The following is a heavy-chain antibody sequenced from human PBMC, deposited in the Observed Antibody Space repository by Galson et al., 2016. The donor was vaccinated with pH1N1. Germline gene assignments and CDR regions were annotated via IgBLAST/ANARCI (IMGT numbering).Heavy chain of an antibody. D-gene: IGHD3-10*01. CDR1: GGSISSSIYY. Sequence: TLSLTCTVSGGSISSSIYYWNWIRQPAGKGLEWIGRMYTSGTTPYNPSLESRVSIAVDTSKNQFSLRLSSVTAADTAVYFCARDRVALTGIFDYWGQGALVTVSS. V-gene: IGHV4-61*02. J-gene: IGHJ4*02. CDR2: MYTSGTT. CDR3: ARDRVALTGIFDY.